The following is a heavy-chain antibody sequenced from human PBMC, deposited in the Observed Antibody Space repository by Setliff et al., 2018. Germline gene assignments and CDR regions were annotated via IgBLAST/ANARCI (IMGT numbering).Heavy chain of an antibody. CDR1: GGSISSGDYY. J-gene: IGHJ4*02. Sequence: SETLSLTCTVSGGSISSGDYYWSWIRQPPGKGLGWIGYIYYSGSTYYNPSLKSRVTISVDTSKNQFSLKLSSVTAADTAVYYCARESGSYYESDYWGQGTLVTV. CDR2: IYYSGST. V-gene: IGHV4-30-4*08. CDR3: ARESGSYYESDY. D-gene: IGHD3-10*01.